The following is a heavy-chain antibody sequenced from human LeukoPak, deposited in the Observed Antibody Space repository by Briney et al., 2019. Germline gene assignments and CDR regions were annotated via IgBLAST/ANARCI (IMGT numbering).Heavy chain of an antibody. Sequence: PGGSLRLSCAASGFTFSSYAMSWVRQAPGKGLKWVSAISGSGGSTYYADSVKGRFTISRDNSKNTLYLQMNSLRAEDTAVYYCAKDPSSGYYYDYSDYWGQGTLVTVSS. CDR1: GFTFSSYA. J-gene: IGHJ4*02. CDR2: ISGSGGST. D-gene: IGHD3-22*01. V-gene: IGHV3-23*01. CDR3: AKDPSSGYYYDYSDY.